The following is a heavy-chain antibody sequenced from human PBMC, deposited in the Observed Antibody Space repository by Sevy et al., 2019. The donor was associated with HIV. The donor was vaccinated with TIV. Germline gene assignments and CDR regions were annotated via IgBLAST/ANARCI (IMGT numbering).Heavy chain of an antibody. Sequence: SETLSLTCTVSGGSISSSSYYWGWIRQPPGKGLEWIGSIYYSGSTYYNPSLKSRVTISGDTSNNQYSLKLSSVTAADTAVYYCAGGTYDILTGYYGLPNYWGQGTLVTVSS. CDR3: AGGTYDILTGYYGLPNY. D-gene: IGHD3-9*01. V-gene: IGHV4-39*01. J-gene: IGHJ4*02. CDR2: IYYSGST. CDR1: GGSISSSSYY.